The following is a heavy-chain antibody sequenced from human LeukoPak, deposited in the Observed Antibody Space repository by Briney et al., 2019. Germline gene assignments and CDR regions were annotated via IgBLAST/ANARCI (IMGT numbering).Heavy chain of an antibody. CDR2: INPNSGGT. J-gene: IGHJ3*02. CDR3: ARQPGGDNYDSSGIEAFDI. D-gene: IGHD3-22*01. Sequence: GASVKVSCKASGYTFTGCYMHWVRQAPGQGLEWMGWINPNSGGTNYAQKFQGRVTMTRDTSISTAYMELSRLRSDDTAVYYCARQPGGDNYDSSGIEAFDIWGQGTMVTVSS. V-gene: IGHV1-2*02. CDR1: GYTFTGCY.